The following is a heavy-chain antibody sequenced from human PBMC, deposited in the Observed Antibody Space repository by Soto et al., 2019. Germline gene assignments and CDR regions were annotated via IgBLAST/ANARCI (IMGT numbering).Heavy chain of an antibody. CDR1: GGTFSSYA. CDR3: ARVAGRVLRYVDWLSTHFDY. Sequence: GASVKVSCKASGGTFSSYAISWVRQAPGQGLEWMGGIIPIFGTANYAQKFQGRVTITADESTSTAYMELSSLRSEDTAVYYCARVAGRVLRYVDWLSTHFDYWGQGTLVTVSS. D-gene: IGHD3-9*01. CDR2: IIPIFGTA. J-gene: IGHJ4*02. V-gene: IGHV1-69*13.